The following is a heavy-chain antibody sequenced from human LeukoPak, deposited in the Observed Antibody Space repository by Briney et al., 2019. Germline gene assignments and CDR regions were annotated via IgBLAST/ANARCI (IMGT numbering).Heavy chain of an antibody. J-gene: IGHJ4*02. CDR1: GFTFSSYA. CDR3: ARAGPPYSSSELYYFGY. CDR2: ISYDGSNK. Sequence: KTGGSLRLSCAASGFTFSSYAMHWVRQAPGKGRERVAVISYDGSNKYYADSVKGRFTISRDNSKNTLYLQMNSLRAEDTAVYYCARAGPPYSSSELYYFGYWGQGTLVTVSS. D-gene: IGHD6-6*01. V-gene: IGHV3-30-3*01.